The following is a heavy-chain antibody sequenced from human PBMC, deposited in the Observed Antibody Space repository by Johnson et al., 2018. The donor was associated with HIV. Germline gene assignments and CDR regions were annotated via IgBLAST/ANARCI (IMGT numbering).Heavy chain of an antibody. V-gene: IGHV3-30*04. J-gene: IGHJ3*02. Sequence: QVQLVESGGGVVRPGGSLRLSCAASGFTFSSYAMHWVRQAPGKGLEWVAVISYDGSNKYYADSVKGRFTISRDNSKNTLYLQMNSLRAEDTAVYYCARNYYDSSDAFDIWGQGTMVTVSS. CDR2: ISYDGSNK. CDR1: GFTFSSYA. D-gene: IGHD3-22*01. CDR3: ARNYYDSSDAFDI.